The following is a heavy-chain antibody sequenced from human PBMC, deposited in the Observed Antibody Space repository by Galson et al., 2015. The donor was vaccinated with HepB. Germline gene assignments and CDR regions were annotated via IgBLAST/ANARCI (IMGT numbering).Heavy chain of an antibody. CDR1: GFPLSSYW. Sequence: SLRLSCAASGFPLSSYWMHWVRQAPGKGLMWLSRISSDGGTTAYADSVKGRFTISRDNAKNTLYLQLNSLRDEDTAVYYCARVKNLALDYRGQGALVTVSS. CDR2: ISSDGGTT. D-gene: IGHD2/OR15-2a*01. CDR3: ARVKNLALDY. J-gene: IGHJ4*02. V-gene: IGHV3-74*01.